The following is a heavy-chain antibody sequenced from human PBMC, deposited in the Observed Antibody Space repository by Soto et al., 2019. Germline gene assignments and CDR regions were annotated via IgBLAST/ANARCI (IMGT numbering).Heavy chain of an antibody. CDR2: ITDTGGDT. J-gene: IGHJ4*02. Sequence: EVQLVESGGGLVQPGGSLRLSCAASGFAFRNYWMHWVRQAPGKGLVWVSTITDTGGDTKYADSVRGRFTMSRDNSKNTLYLQMNSLRVEDSALYYCARGSKDSYPGSRIFDFWGRGTLVTVSS. CDR3: ARGSKDSYPGSRIFDF. D-gene: IGHD3-10*01. CDR1: GFAFRNYW. V-gene: IGHV3-74*03.